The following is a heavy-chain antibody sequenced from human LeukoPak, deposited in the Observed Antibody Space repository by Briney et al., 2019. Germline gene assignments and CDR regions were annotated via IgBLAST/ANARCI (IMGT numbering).Heavy chain of an antibody. CDR3: ARAYGGSGWYD. J-gene: IGHJ4*02. CDR1: GGSFSGYY. CDR2: INHSGST. D-gene: IGHD6-19*01. V-gene: IGHV4-34*01. Sequence: PSETLSLTCAVYGGSFSGYYWSWIRQPPGKGLEWTGEINHSGSTNYNPSLKSRVTISVDTSKNQSSLKLSSVTAADTAVYYCARAYGGSGWYDWGQGTLVTVSS.